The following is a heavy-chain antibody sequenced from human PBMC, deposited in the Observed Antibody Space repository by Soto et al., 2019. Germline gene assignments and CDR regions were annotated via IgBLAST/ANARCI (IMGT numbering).Heavy chain of an antibody. Sequence: PVGSLRLSFACSGFTFCISAMHLGRQATGKGLELVAVISYDGSNKYYADSVKGRFTISRDNSKNTLYLQMNSLRAEDTAVYYCAREGGGYYFDQWGQGT. CDR2: ISYDGSNK. CDR3: AREGGGYYFDQ. CDR1: GFTFCISA. V-gene: IGHV3-30-3*01. D-gene: IGHD5-12*01. J-gene: IGHJ4*02.